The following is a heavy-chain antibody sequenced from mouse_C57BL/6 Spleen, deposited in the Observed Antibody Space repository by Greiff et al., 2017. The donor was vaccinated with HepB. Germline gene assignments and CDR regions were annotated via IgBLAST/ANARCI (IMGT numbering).Heavy chain of an antibody. CDR3: ARRGILGCAMDY. D-gene: IGHD4-1*01. J-gene: IGHJ4*01. CDR2: IDPSDSYT. Sequence: QVQLQQPGAELVMPGASVKLSCKASGYTFTSYWMHWVKQRPGQGLEWIGEIDPSDSYTNYNQKFKGKSTLTVDKSSSTAYMQLSSLTSEDSAVYYCARRGILGCAMDYWGQGTSVTVSS. V-gene: IGHV1-69*01. CDR1: GYTFTSYW.